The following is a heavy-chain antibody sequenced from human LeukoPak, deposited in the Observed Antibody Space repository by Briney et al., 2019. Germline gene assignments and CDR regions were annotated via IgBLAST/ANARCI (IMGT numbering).Heavy chain of an antibody. CDR2: ISFSGST. V-gene: IGHV4-61*01. D-gene: IGHD1-26*01. CDR3: ARDHIVGAPRRAFDV. Sequence: SETLSLTCTVSGGSISSSSYYWGWIRQPPGKGLEWIGYISFSGSTNYNPSLRSRVTISGDTSKNQFSLKLNSVTAADTAVYYCARDHIVGAPRRAFDVWGQGTMVTVSS. J-gene: IGHJ3*01. CDR1: GGSISSSSYY.